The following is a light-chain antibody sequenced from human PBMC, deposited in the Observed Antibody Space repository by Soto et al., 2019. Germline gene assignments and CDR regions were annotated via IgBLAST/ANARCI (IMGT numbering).Light chain of an antibody. CDR3: AVWDDSLSGLFV. V-gene: IGLV1-44*01. J-gene: IGLJ1*01. Sequence: QSVLTQPPSASGTPGQRVTIPCSGTRSNIGSNSVSWYQQVPGTAPKLLVYSDDRRPSGVPDRCSASKSGTSASLVISGLQSVDEAEYYCAVWDDSLSGLFVFGTGTKLTVL. CDR2: SDD. CDR1: RSNIGSNS.